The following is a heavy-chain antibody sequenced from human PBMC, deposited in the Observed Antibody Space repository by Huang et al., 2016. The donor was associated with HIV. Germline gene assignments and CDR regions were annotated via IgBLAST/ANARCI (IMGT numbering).Heavy chain of an antibody. V-gene: IGHV3-7*01. Sequence: EVQLVESGGGLVQPGGSLRLSCAASGVNFSSYWLSWVRQAPGKGREWVASIKPDESEKYYVDSVKGRFAVSRDRAKNSVFLEMNSLSAEDTAVYYCAGPNDIFTVWGQGALVTVSS. CDR3: AGPNDIFTV. J-gene: IGHJ4*02. CDR1: GVNFSSYW. D-gene: IGHD3-9*01. CDR2: IKPDESEK.